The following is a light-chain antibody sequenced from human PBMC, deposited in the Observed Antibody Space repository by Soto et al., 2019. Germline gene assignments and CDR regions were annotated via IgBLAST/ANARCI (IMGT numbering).Light chain of an antibody. Sequence: QSLLTQSPSASGTPGQKVFISCSGSSSNIGGTNYAYWYQQLPGAAPKLLMHSNNLRPSGVPERISGSKFGTAASLAISGLRSEDEAVYYCASWDDRLGAVIFGGGTKVTVL. CDR3: ASWDDRLGAVI. V-gene: IGLV1-47*02. J-gene: IGLJ2*01. CDR1: SSNIGGTNY. CDR2: SNN.